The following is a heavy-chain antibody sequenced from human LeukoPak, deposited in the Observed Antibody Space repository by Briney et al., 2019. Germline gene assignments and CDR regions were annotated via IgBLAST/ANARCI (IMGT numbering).Heavy chain of an antibody. Sequence: SETLSLTCAVSGDSFSGNNYWTWVRQPPGKGLEWIGETYRSGATNYNPSLKSRVTVSQDKSKNQFSLKLNSVTAADTAIYYCARNSGYSDLNYWGQGVLVTVSS. CDR1: GDSFSGNNY. J-gene: IGHJ4*02. CDR2: TYRSGAT. CDR3: ARNSGYSDLNY. V-gene: IGHV4-4*02. D-gene: IGHD3-22*01.